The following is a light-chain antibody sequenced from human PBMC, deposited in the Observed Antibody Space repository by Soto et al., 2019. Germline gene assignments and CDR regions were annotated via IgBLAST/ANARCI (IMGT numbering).Light chain of an antibody. CDR2: EDN. CDR3: QSYHSSYPYV. Sequence: NFMLTQSHSVSESPGKTVTISCTRSGGSIASGYVQWYRQRPGSAPTTVIYEDNQRPSGVPDRFSGSIDSSSNSASLTISGLQTEDEADYYCQSYHSSYPYVFGTGTKVTVL. CDR1: GGSIASGY. J-gene: IGLJ1*01. V-gene: IGLV6-57*03.